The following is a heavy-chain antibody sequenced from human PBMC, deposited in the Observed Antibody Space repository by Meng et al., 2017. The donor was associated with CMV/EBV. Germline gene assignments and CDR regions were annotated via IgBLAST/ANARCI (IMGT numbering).Heavy chain of an antibody. Sequence: GESLKISCAASGFTFSRYWMSWVRQAPGKGLEWVANIKQDGSEKYYVDSVKGRFTISRDNAKNSLYLQMNSLRAEDTAVYYCAKDVVVPAAFDPWGQGTLVTVSS. V-gene: IGHV3-7*04. CDR1: GFTFSRYW. J-gene: IGHJ5*02. D-gene: IGHD2-2*01. CDR2: IKQDGSEK. CDR3: AKDVVVPAAFDP.